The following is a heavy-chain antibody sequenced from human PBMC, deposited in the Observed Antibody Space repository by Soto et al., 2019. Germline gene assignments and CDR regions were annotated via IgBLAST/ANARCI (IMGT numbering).Heavy chain of an antibody. J-gene: IGHJ5*01. D-gene: IGHD1-1*01. V-gene: IGHV4-4*02. CDR1: SGPISSSNW. CDR2: IYHSGTT. Sequence: SGTPSLTCAVSSGPISSSNWWSWVRKPLGKGLEWIGEIYHSGTTNYNPYLRSRVTISVDKSNNQFYLELSSVTAADTSVYYCARDGGNLNGRRRWFDPWVKGILGTFFS. CDR3: ARDGGNLNGRRRWFDP.